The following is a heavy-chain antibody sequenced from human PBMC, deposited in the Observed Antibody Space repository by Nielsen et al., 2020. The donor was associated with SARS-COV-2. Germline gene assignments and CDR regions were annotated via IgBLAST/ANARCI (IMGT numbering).Heavy chain of an antibody. Sequence: SETLSLTCNVSGGSIGSYYWSWIRQPPGKGLEWIGFIYHSGNTNYSPSLKSRVTISADRSKNQFSLRLSSMTAADTAVYYCARVRTGAVAGTGVYYYYYYMDVWGKGTTVTVSS. D-gene: IGHD6-19*01. J-gene: IGHJ6*03. CDR3: ARVRTGAVAGTGVYYYYYYMDV. CDR1: GGSIGSYY. CDR2: IYHSGNT. V-gene: IGHV4-59*01.